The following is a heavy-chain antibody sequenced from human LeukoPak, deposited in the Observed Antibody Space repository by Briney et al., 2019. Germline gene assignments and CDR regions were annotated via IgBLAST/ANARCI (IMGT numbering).Heavy chain of an antibody. Sequence: GGSLRLSCAASGFTFDDYGMSWVRQAPGKGLEWVSGSNWNGGSTGYADSVKGRFTISRDNAKNSLYLQMNSLRAEDTALYHCARDVRGYSYGYWYFDLWGRGTLVAVSS. J-gene: IGHJ2*01. CDR1: GFTFDDYG. CDR2: SNWNGGST. V-gene: IGHV3-20*01. CDR3: ARDVRGYSYGYWYFDL. D-gene: IGHD5-18*01.